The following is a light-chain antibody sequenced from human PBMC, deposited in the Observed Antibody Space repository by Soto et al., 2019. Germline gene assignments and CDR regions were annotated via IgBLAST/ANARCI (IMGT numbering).Light chain of an antibody. CDR1: QSVSSRS. J-gene: IGKJ5*01. Sequence: EIVLTQSPGILSLSPGERATLSCRASQSVSSRSIVGYQQKLGQAPRLLIYGASSRATGIPDRFSGSGSGTEFTLAISRLEPEDFAVYYCQQYGSSQTTFGQGTRLEIK. V-gene: IGKV3-20*01. CDR2: GAS. CDR3: QQYGSSQTT.